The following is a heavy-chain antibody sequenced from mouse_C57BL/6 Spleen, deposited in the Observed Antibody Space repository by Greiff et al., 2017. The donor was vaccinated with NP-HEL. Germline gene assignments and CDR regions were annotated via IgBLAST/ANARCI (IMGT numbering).Heavy chain of an antibody. CDR1: GYTFTGYW. CDR3: ARAHLPDWFAY. V-gene: IGHV1-9*01. J-gene: IGHJ3*01. CDR2: ILPGSGST. Sequence: QVQLQQSGAELMKPGASVKLSCKATGYTFTGYWIEWVKQRPGHGLEWIGEILPGSGSTNYNEKFKGKAPFTADTYSNTAYLQLISLTTEDSAIYYCARAHLPDWFAYWGQGTLVTVSA. D-gene: IGHD1-3*01.